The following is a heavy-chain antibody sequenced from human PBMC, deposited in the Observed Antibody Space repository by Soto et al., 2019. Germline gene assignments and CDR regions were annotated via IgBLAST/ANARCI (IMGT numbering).Heavy chain of an antibody. CDR3: ATTGPY. CDR2: IWFDGSNK. J-gene: IGHJ4*02. V-gene: IGHV3-33*01. Sequence: QVQLVESGGGVVQPGRSLRLSCAASGFTFSSYGKHWVRQAPGKGPEWVAVIWFDGSNKFYADSVKGRLTISRDNSKNTVSLQMNSLRDEDSAAYYCATTGPYWGQGTLVTVSS. CDR1: GFTFSSYG.